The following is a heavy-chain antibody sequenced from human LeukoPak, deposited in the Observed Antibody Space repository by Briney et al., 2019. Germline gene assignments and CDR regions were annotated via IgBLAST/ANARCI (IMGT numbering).Heavy chain of an antibody. CDR1: GFTFSSYG. Sequence: GGSLRLSCAASGFTFSSYGMHWVRQAPGKGLEWVAVISYDGSNKYYADSVKGRFTISRDNSKNTLYLQMNSLRTDDTAVHYCARCLSASISSRRDNWFDPWGQGTLVTVSS. J-gene: IGHJ5*02. V-gene: IGHV3-30*03. CDR3: ARCLSASISSRRDNWFDP. CDR2: ISYDGSNK. D-gene: IGHD6-6*01.